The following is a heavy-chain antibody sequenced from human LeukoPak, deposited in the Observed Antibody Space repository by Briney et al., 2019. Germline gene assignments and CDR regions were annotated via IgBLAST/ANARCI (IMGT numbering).Heavy chain of an antibody. CDR2: IYTSGST. Sequence: SETLSLTCTVSGGSISNYYWSWIRQPAGKGLEWIGRIYTSGSTNYNPSLKSRVTMSVDTSKNQFSLRLTSVTAADTALYYCASHYYASSGSLFDSWGRGSLVTVSS. CDR1: GGSISNYY. V-gene: IGHV4-4*07. D-gene: IGHD3-22*01. J-gene: IGHJ4*02. CDR3: ASHYYASSGSLFDS.